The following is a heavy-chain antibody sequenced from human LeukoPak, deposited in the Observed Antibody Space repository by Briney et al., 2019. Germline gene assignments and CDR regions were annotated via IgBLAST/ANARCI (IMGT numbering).Heavy chain of an antibody. Sequence: PPGGSLRLSCAASGFTFSSYAVSWVRQAPGKGLEWVSAISGSGGSTYYADSVKGRFTISRDNSKNTLYLQMNSLRAEDTAVYYCAKDKTYYYDSSGYELDYWGQGTLVTVSS. V-gene: IGHV3-23*01. CDR3: AKDKTYYYDSSGYELDY. CDR2: ISGSGGST. CDR1: GFTFSSYA. J-gene: IGHJ4*02. D-gene: IGHD3-22*01.